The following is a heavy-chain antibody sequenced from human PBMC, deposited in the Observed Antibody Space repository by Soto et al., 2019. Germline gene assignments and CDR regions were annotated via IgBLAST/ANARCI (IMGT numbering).Heavy chain of an antibody. CDR2: ISYDGSNK. Sequence: QVQLVESGGGAVQPGRSLRLSCAASGFIFGSYGMQWVRQAPGKGLEWVAVISYDGSNKYYADSVKGRFTISRDNSKNTMFREMNSLRGEDSAVYYCARGRREYSYDSDSWGQGTLVTVSS. CDR3: ARGRREYSYDSDS. CDR1: GFIFGSYG. D-gene: IGHD5-18*01. J-gene: IGHJ5*02. V-gene: IGHV3-30*03.